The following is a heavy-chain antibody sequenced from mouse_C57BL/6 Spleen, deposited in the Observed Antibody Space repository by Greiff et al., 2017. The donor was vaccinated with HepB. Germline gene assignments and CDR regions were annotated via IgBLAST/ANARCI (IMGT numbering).Heavy chain of an antibody. CDR2: IDPSDSET. D-gene: IGHD1-1*01. J-gene: IGHJ4*01. CDR3: ARIVAHGYYAMDY. Sequence: QVQLQQPGAELVRPGSSVKLSCKASGYTFTSYWMHWVKQRPIQGLEWIGNIDPSDSETHYNQKFKDKATLTVDKSSSTAYMQLSSLTSEDSAVYYCARIVAHGYYAMDYWGQGTSVTVSS. CDR1: GYTFTSYW. V-gene: IGHV1-52*01.